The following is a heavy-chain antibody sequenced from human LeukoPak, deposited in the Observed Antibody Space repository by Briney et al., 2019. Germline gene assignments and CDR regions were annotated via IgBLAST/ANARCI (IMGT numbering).Heavy chain of an antibody. Sequence: GRSLRLSCAASGFTFSSYAMHWVRQAPGKGLEWVANLNQDGSEKSYVASVKGRFTISRDNAKNSLYLQMNSLRAEDTAVYYCARIRYYDSSGYYYYFDYWGQGTLVTVSS. CDR1: GFTFSSYA. CDR2: LNQDGSEK. CDR3: ARIRYYDSSGYYYYFDY. J-gene: IGHJ4*02. D-gene: IGHD3-22*01. V-gene: IGHV3-7*03.